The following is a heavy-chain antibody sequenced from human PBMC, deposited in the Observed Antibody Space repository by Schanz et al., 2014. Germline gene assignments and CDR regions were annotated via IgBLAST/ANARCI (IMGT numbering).Heavy chain of an antibody. CDR2: ISSSSSYT. Sequence: QVQLVESGGGVVQPGRSLRLSCAASGFTFSDYYMSWIRQAPGKGLEWVSYISSSSSYTNYADSVKGRFTISRDNAKNSLYLQMNSLRAEDTALYYCARDTAQSCIGPSCFEYFQHWGQGALVTVSS. CDR3: ARDTAQSCIGPSCFEYFQH. CDR1: GFTFSDYY. D-gene: IGHD2-2*01. J-gene: IGHJ1*01. V-gene: IGHV3-11*05.